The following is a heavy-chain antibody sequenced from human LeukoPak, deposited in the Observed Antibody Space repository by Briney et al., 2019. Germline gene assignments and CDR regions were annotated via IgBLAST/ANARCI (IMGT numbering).Heavy chain of an antibody. V-gene: IGHV2-70*11. J-gene: IGHJ4*02. D-gene: IGHD2-2*01. CDR1: GFSLSTSGMC. CDR3: GRIRGSRYYLDY. Sequence: SGPTLVNPTQTLTLTCTFSGFSLSTSGMCVTWIRQPPGKALEWLARIDWDDDKYYYTSLKTRLTISKDTTKNQVVLTMTNMDPVDTATYYCGRIRGSRYYLDYWGQGALVTVSS. CDR2: IDWDDDK.